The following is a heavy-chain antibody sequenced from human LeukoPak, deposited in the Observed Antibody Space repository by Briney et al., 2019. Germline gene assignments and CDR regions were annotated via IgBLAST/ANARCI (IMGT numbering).Heavy chain of an antibody. Sequence: GGSLRLSCAASGFSFSSYSVNWVRQAPGKGLEWVSYISSSSNTIYYADSVKGRFTISRDNAKNSLYLQMNSLRAADTAVYYCARPRVGATGWFDPWGQGTLVTVSS. CDR2: ISSSSNTI. CDR3: ARPRVGATGWFDP. V-gene: IGHV3-48*01. CDR1: GFSFSSYS. J-gene: IGHJ5*02. D-gene: IGHD1-26*01.